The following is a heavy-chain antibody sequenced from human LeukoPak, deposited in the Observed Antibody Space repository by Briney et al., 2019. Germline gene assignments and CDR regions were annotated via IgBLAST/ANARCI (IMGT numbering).Heavy chain of an antibody. CDR3: ASDDGGFDY. CDR2: IKQDGSEK. CDR1: GFTFSSYA. D-gene: IGHD4-23*01. J-gene: IGHJ4*02. Sequence: PGGSLRLSCAASGFTFSSYAMSWVRQAPGKGLEWVANIKQDGSEKYYVDSVKGRFTISRDNAKNSLYLQMNSLRAEDTAVYYCASDDGGFDYWGQGTLVTVSS. V-gene: IGHV3-7*01.